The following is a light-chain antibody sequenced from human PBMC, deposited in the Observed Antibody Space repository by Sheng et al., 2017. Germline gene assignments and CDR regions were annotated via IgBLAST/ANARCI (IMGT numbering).Light chain of an antibody. Sequence: EIVLTQSPATLSLSPGERATLSCGASQSVRRSYVAWYQQTPGLAPRLLIYDASSRATGIPDRFSGSGSGTDFTLTISRLEPEDFAVYYCQQYGNTPYTFGQGPSWRSN. CDR2: DAS. V-gene: IGKV3D-20*01. J-gene: IGKJ2*01. CDR1: QSVRRSY. CDR3: QQYGNTPYT.